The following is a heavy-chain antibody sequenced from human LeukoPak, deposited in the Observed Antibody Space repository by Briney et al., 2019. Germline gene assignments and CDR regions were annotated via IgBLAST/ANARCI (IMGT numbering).Heavy chain of an antibody. J-gene: IGHJ4*02. CDR2: IWYDGSNK. CDR1: GFTFSSYG. D-gene: IGHD6-19*01. CDR3: ARGSTAVADFDY. V-gene: IGHV3-33*01. Sequence: QSGGSLRLSCAASGFTFSSYGMHWVRQAPGKGLEWVAVIWYDGSNKYYADSVKGRFTISRDNSKNTLYLQMNSLRAEDTAVYYCARGSTAVADFDYWGQGTLVTVSS.